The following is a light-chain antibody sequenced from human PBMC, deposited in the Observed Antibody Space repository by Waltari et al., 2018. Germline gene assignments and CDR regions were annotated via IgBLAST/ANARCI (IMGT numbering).Light chain of an antibody. V-gene: IGKV2-28*01. CDR1: QSLLHSSGNTF. CDR2: LVS. J-gene: IGKJ1*01. CDR3: MQARQTPWT. Sequence: DIVMTQSPLSLSVTPGEPASLSCRSSQSLLHSSGNTFLDLYLQKPGQSPQLLIYLVSNRASGVPYSFSGSGSGTDFTLKISRVEAEDVGVYFCMQARQTPWTFGQGTKVEIK.